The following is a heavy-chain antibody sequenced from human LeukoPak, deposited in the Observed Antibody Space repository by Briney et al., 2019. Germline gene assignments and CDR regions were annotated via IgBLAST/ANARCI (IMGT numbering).Heavy chain of an antibody. CDR3: ARQHAAAGTLSSHFKRKPYNWFGP. CDR1: GDSIRSYY. J-gene: IGHJ5*02. Sequence: SETLSLTCTVSGDSIRSYYWGWIRQPPGRGLEWIGYTSYSGSSNYSPSLKSRVTISVDTSKNQFSLRLRSVTAADTAVYFCARQHAAAGTLSSHFKRKPYNWFGPWGQGALVIVSS. V-gene: IGHV4-59*08. CDR2: TSYSGSS. D-gene: IGHD6-13*01.